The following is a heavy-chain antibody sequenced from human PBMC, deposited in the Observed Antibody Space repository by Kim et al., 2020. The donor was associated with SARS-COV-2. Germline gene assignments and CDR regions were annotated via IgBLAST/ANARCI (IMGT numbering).Heavy chain of an antibody. J-gene: IGHJ6*02. D-gene: IGHD2-2*01. CDR2: ISAYNGNT. CDR3: ASQNCSSTSCYHGPYYYGMDV. V-gene: IGHV1-18*01. Sequence: ASVKVSCKASGYTFTSYGISWVRQAPGQGLEWMGWISAYNGNTNYAQKLQGRVTMTTDTSTSTAYMELRSLRSDDTAVYYCASQNCSSTSCYHGPYYYGMDVWGQGTTVTV. CDR1: GYTFTSYG.